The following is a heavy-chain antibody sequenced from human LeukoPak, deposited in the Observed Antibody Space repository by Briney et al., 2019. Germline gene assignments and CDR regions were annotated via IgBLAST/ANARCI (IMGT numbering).Heavy chain of an antibody. V-gene: IGHV1-69*04. D-gene: IGHD6-13*01. CDR3: ARCPLIAAAGYVFDY. CDR2: IIPILGIA. J-gene: IGHJ4*02. Sequence: ASVKVSCKASGGTFSSYAISWVRQAPGQGLEWMGRIIPILGIANYAQKFQGRVTITADKSTSTAYMELSSLRSEETAVYYCARCPLIAAAGYVFDYWGQGTLVTVSS. CDR1: GGTFSSYA.